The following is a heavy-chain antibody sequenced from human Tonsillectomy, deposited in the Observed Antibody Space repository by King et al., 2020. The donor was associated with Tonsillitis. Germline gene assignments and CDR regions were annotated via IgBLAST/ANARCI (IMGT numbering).Heavy chain of an antibody. CDR1: GYTITSYY. CDR3: ARGTTWMGEPYFDL. CDR2: INPTSGRP. V-gene: IGHV1-46*03. Sequence: VQLVQSGAEVKKPGASVRVSCKASGYTITSYYMHWVRRAPGQGLEWMGIINPTSGRPIYAQKFQGRVTMTTDTSTPTVYMELSSLSSEDTAFYYCARGTTWMGEPYFDLWGRGTLVTVSS. D-gene: IGHD3-16*01. J-gene: IGHJ2*01.